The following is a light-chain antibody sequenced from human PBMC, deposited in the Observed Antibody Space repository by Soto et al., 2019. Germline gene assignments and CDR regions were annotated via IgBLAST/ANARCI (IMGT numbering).Light chain of an antibody. J-gene: IGKJ1*01. CDR3: QQYNNWPLWT. Sequence: EIVLTQSPATLSLSPWERATLSCRASQSVSSYLAWYQQKPGQAPRLLIYDASTRATGIPARFSGSGSGTEFALTISSLQSEDFAVYYCQQYNNWPLWTFGQGTKVDI. CDR2: DAS. CDR1: QSVSSY. V-gene: IGKV3-15*01.